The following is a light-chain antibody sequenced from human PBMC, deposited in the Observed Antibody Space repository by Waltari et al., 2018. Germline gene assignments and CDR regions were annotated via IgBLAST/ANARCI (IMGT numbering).Light chain of an antibody. CDR3: QQYDSLPST. Sequence: DIQLTQSPSSLSASVGDRVTITCQASQDISNFLNWYQQKPGKAPKALIYDVSKLETGVPARFSGSGSGTEFTLIINSLQPEDIGTYYCQQYDSLPSTFGGGTKVEIQ. CDR1: QDISNF. J-gene: IGKJ4*01. CDR2: DVS. V-gene: IGKV1-33*01.